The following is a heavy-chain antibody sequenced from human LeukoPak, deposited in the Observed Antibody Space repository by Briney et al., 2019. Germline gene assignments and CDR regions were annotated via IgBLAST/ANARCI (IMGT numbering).Heavy chain of an antibody. CDR1: GFTFSSYW. CDR2: IKQDGSEK. CDR3: AKVRWDNSGWYYLDY. Sequence: PGGSLRLSCAASGFTFSSYWMSWVRQAPGKGLEWVANIKQDGSEKYYTDSVKGRFTISRDNSKSTLYLQMNSLRAEDTAVYYCAKVRWDNSGWYYLDYWGQGTLVTVSS. V-gene: IGHV3-7*01. J-gene: IGHJ4*02. D-gene: IGHD6-19*01.